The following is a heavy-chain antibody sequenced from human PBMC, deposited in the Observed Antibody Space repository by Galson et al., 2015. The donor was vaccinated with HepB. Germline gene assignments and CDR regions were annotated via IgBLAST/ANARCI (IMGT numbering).Heavy chain of an antibody. Sequence: SLRLSCAASGFTFRRYEMNWVRQTPGKGLEWVSYISSLGTTIYSADSVKGRFTISRDNAKNSLYLQMNSLRVEDTGVYYCVREDQLQFEYWGQGTLLTVSS. CDR2: ISSLGTTI. CDR3: VREDQLQFEY. D-gene: IGHD2-2*01. J-gene: IGHJ4*02. CDR1: GFTFRRYE. V-gene: IGHV3-48*03.